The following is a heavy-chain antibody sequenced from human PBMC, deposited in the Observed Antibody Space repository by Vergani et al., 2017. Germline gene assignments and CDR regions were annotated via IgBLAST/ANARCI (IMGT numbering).Heavy chain of an antibody. V-gene: IGHV1-18*01. CDR3: AREGFYDYVWGSYRLRGGYYFDY. J-gene: IGHJ4*02. CDR1: GATFRSNT. Sequence: QVQLVQSGAEVKKPGSSVKVSCKASGATFRSNTISWVRQVPGQGLEWMGRISAYNGNTNYAQKLQGRVTMTTDTSTSTAYMELRSLRSEDTAVYYCAREGFYDYVWGSYRLRGGYYFDYWGQGTLVTVSS. CDR2: ISAYNGNT. D-gene: IGHD3-16*02.